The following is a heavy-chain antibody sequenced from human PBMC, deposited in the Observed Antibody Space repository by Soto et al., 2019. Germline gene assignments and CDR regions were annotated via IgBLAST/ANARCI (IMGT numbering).Heavy chain of an antibody. D-gene: IGHD3-10*01. CDR2: IYYSGST. CDR1: GGSISSYY. Sequence: LSETLSLTCTVSGGSISSYYWSWIRQPPGKGLEWIGYIYYSGSTNYNPSLKSGVTISVDTSKNQFSLKLSSVTAADTAVYYCARRGDWFDPWGQGTLVTVSS. CDR3: ARRGDWFDP. V-gene: IGHV4-59*08. J-gene: IGHJ5*02.